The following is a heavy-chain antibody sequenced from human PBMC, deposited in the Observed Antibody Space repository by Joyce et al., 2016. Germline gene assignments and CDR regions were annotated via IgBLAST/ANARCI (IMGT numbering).Heavy chain of an antibody. CDR1: GYAFTTYG. V-gene: IGHV1-18*01. CDR2: ISTYTGIT. CDR3: ARGLGKSVDY. J-gene: IGHJ4*02. Sequence: QVYLVQSGPEVKKPGASVKVSCKASGYAFTTYGITLMRQAPGQGLEWIGWISTYTGITNFAQNLQGRVTMTTDTSTRTAYMELRRLRSDDTAVYYCARGLGKSVDYWGQGTLVTVSS. D-gene: IGHD3-10*01.